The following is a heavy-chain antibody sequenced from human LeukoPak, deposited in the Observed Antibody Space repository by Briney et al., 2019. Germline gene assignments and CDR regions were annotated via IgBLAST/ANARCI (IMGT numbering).Heavy chain of an antibody. D-gene: IGHD3-22*01. Sequence: GGSLRLSCEVSGVTFSNYVIIWVRQAPGKGLEWVSYISSSSSTIYYADSVKGRFTISRDNAKNSLYLQMNSLRAEDTAVYYCARDEDYYDSSGYWALFDYWGQGTLVTVSS. CDR2: ISSSSSTI. CDR3: ARDEDYYDSSGYWALFDY. J-gene: IGHJ4*02. CDR1: GVTFSNYV. V-gene: IGHV3-48*01.